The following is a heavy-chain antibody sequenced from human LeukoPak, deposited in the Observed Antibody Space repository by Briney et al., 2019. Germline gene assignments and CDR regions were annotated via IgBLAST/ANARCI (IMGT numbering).Heavy chain of an antibody. Sequence: SETLSLACTVSGGSISSYYWSWIRQPAGKGLEWIGRIYTSGSTNYNPSLKSRVTMSVDTSKNQFSLKLNSVTAADTAVYYCARDSYSRLVTTYYYGMDVWGQGTTVTVSS. CDR3: ARDSYSRLVTTYYYGMDV. CDR2: IYTSGST. CDR1: GGSISSYY. D-gene: IGHD4-11*01. V-gene: IGHV4-4*07. J-gene: IGHJ6*02.